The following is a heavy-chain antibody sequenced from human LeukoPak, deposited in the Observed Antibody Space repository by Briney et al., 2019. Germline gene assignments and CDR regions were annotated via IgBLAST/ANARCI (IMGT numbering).Heavy chain of an antibody. CDR1: GFTFSSYW. D-gene: IGHD4-17*01. CDR3: ARRATYGDEACFDP. Sequence: GGSLRLSCAASGFTFSSYWLSWVRQAPGKVLEWVANIKQDGSEKYYVASVKGRFTIARDNAKNSLYLQMNSLRAEDTAVYYCARRATYGDEACFDPWGQGTLVTVSS. CDR2: IKQDGSEK. J-gene: IGHJ5*02. V-gene: IGHV3-7*03.